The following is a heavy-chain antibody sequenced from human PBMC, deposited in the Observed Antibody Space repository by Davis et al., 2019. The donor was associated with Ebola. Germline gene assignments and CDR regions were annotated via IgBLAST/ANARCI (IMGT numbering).Heavy chain of an antibody. CDR3: ARDGTMVRGVIIKALNY. V-gene: IGHV3-33*01. J-gene: IGHJ4*02. CDR2: IWYDGSNK. Sequence: GESLKISCAASGFTFSSYGMHWVRQAPGKGLEWVAVIWYDGSNKYYADSVKGRFTISRDNSKNTLYLQMNSLRAEDTAVYYCARDGTMVRGVIIKALNYWDQGTLVTVSS. CDR1: GFTFSSYG. D-gene: IGHD3-10*01.